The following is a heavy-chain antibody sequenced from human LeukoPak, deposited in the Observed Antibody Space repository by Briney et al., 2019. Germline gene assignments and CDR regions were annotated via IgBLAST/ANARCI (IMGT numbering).Heavy chain of an antibody. CDR1: GGTFSSYA. CDR2: TIPIFGTA. D-gene: IGHD5-24*01. CDR3: AREGDGYNSSWYFDL. J-gene: IGHJ2*01. Sequence: SVKVSCKASGGTFSSYAISWVRQAPGQGLEWMGGTIPIFGTANYAQKFQGRVTITADESTSTAYMELSSLRSEDTAVYYCAREGDGYNSSWYFDLWGRGTLVTVSS. V-gene: IGHV1-69*01.